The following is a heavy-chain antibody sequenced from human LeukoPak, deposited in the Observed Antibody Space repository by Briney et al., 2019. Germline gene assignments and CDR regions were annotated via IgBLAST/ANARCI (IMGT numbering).Heavy chain of an antibody. CDR2: IYYSGST. D-gene: IGHD3-10*01. V-gene: IGHV4-59*08. Sequence: SETLSLTCTVSGGSISSYYWSWIRQPPGKGLEWIGYIYYSGSTNYNPSLKSRVTISVDTSKNQFSLKLSSVTAADTAVYYCARGIWFGELPAPFDYWGQGTLVTVSS. J-gene: IGHJ4*02. CDR1: GGSISSYY. CDR3: ARGIWFGELPAPFDY.